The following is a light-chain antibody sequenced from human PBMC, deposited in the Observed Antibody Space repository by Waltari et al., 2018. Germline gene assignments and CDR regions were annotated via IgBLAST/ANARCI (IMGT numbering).Light chain of an antibody. J-gene: IGLJ1*01. CDR3: QSYDISLSGSV. CDR2: GNS. Sequence: WYQQLPGTAPKVLIYGNSNRPSGVPERFSGSKSGTSASLAITGLQAEDEAAYYCQSYDISLSGSVFGTGTKVTVL. V-gene: IGLV1-40*01.